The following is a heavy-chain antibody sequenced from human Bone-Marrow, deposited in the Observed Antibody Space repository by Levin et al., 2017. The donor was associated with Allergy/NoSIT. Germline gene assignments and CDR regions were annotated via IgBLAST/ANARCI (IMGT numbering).Heavy chain of an antibody. J-gene: IGHJ5*02. CDR3: ARDRGDSYDFWSGYHWFDP. CDR2: ISAYNITP. V-gene: IGHV1-18*01. Sequence: KLGESLKISCKASGYTFTSYAMTWVRQAPGQGLEWLGWISAYNITPKYAQKFQGRVTMTTDTSTGTAYMELRSLQSDDTAVYYCARDRGDSYDFWSGYHWFDPWGQGTLVTVSS. CDR1: GYTFTSYA. D-gene: IGHD3-3*01.